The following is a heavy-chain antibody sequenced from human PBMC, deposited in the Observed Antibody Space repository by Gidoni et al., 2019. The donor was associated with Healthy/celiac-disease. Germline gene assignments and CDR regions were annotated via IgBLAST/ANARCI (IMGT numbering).Heavy chain of an antibody. CDR1: GFSLSTSGLG. V-gene: IGHV2-5*01. Sequence: QITLKESGRTMVKPTQTLMLTYTFSGFSLSTSGLGVGWIRQPPGKALEWLALIYLNYDKRYSPALKIRLTITKDTSKNHVFLTLTNMDPVDTATCYFAHSRVAVSGILDYWGQGTLVTVSS. CDR3: AHSRVAVSGILDY. J-gene: IGHJ4*02. CDR2: IYLNYDK. D-gene: IGHD6-19*01.